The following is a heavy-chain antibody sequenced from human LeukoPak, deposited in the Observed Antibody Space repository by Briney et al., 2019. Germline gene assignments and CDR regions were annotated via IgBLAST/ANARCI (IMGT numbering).Heavy chain of an antibody. D-gene: IGHD5-18*01. V-gene: IGHV4-61*01. CDR3: ARDTAMAPGYFDY. Sequence: SETLSLTCAVSGYSISSGYYWGWIRQPPGKGLEWIGYIYYSGSTNYNPSLKSRVTISVDTSKNQFSLKLSSVTAADTAVYYCARDTAMAPGYFDYWGQGTLVTVSS. J-gene: IGHJ4*02. CDR2: IYYSGST. CDR1: GYSISSGYY.